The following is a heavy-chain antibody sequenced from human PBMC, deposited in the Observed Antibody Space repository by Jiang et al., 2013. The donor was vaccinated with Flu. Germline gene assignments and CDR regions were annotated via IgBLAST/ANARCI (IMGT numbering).Heavy chain of an antibody. Sequence: VQLVESGGDSAQPGGSLRLSCSASGFNFKKYAMHWVRQAPGKGLEWVSYISSGSGNIYYADSVKGRFSISRDDSENSVFLQMTSLRAEDSAVYYCGRALSVWSDLFGEGPTATHPAPDSWGQGTLVTVSS. V-gene: IGHV3-48*01. J-gene: IGHJ5*01. CDR3: GRALSVWSDLFGEGPTATHPAPDS. CDR2: ISSGSGNI. CDR1: GFNFKKYA. D-gene: IGHD3-3*01.